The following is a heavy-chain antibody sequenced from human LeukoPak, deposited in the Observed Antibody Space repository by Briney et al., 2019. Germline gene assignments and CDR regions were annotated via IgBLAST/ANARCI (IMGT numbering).Heavy chain of an antibody. V-gene: IGHV3-23*01. CDR3: AKDLPARIVVVPAASPDHY. CDR2: ISGSGGST. CDR1: GFTFSSYS. Sequence: GGSLRLSCAASGFTFSSYSMNWVRQAPGKGLEWVSAISGSGGSTYYADSVKGRFTISRDNSKNTLYLQMNSLRAEDTAVYYCAKDLPARIVVVPAASPDHYWGQGTLVTVSS. D-gene: IGHD2-2*01. J-gene: IGHJ4*02.